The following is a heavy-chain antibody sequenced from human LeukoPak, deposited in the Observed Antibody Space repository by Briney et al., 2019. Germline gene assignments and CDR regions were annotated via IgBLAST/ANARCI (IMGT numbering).Heavy chain of an antibody. V-gene: IGHV3-30*04. CDR3: ARDEQQLVRYYFDY. J-gene: IGHJ4*02. CDR1: GFTFSSYA. D-gene: IGHD6-13*01. CDR2: ISYDGSNK. Sequence: PGRSLRLSCAASGFTFSSYAMHWVRQAPGKGLEWVAVISYDGSNKYYADSVKGRFTISRDNSKNTLYLQMNSLRAEDTAVYYCARDEQQLVRYYFDYWGQGTLVTVSS.